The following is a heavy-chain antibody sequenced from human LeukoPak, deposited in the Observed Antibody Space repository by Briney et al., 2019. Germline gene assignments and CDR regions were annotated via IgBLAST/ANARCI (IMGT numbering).Heavy chain of an antibody. D-gene: IGHD5-18*01. CDR2: INHSGST. V-gene: IGHV4-34*01. CDR3: ARGWRKYSYGTDFDY. CDR1: GGSFSGYY. J-gene: IGHJ4*02. Sequence: PSETLSLTCAVYGGSFSGYYWSWIRQPPGKGLEWIGEINHSGSTNYNPSLKNRVTISVDTSKNQFSLKLSSVTAADTAVYYCARGWRKYSYGTDFDYWGQGTLVTVSS.